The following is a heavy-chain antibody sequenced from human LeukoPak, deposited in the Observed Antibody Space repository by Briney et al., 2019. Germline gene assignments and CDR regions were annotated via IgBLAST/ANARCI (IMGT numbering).Heavy chain of an antibody. D-gene: IGHD3-22*01. CDR2: ISSSGRNI. V-gene: IGHV3-11*04. CDR1: GFDFTDYY. Sequence: GGSLRLSRAASGFDFTDYYMGWFRQAPGKGLEWVSYISSSGRNIYYADSMKGRFTVSRDNAKNSLDLQMNSLRAEDTAVYYCARAGGVPITGSGYPNWFDPWGQGTLVTVSS. J-gene: IGHJ5*02. CDR3: ARAGGVPITGSGYPNWFDP.